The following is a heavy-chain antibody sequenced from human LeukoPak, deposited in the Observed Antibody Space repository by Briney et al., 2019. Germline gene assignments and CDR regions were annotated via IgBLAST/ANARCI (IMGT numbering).Heavy chain of an antibody. Sequence: QTGGSLRLSCAASGFTFSSYAMSWVRQAPGKGLEWVSAISGSGGSTYYADSVKGRFTISRDNSKNTLYLQMNSLRAEDTAVYYCAKGALYYDILTGYYAEAAFDYWGQGTLVTVSS. D-gene: IGHD3-9*01. CDR1: GFTFSSYA. V-gene: IGHV3-23*01. J-gene: IGHJ4*02. CDR3: AKGALYYDILTGYYAEAAFDY. CDR2: ISGSGGST.